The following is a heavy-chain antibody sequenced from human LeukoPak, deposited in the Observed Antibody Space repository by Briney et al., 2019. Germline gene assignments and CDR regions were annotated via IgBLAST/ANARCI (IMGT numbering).Heavy chain of an antibody. CDR1: GFTFSSYA. D-gene: IGHD3-22*01. J-gene: IGHJ4*02. CDR3: AKRGVVIRVILVGFHREAYYFDS. CDR2: ISGSGGTT. Sequence: GGSLRLSCAASGFTFSSYAMSWVRQALGKGLEWVAGISGSGGTTNYADSVKGRFTISRDNPKNTLYLQMNSLRAEDTAVYFCAKRGVVIRVILVGFHREAYYFDSWGQGALVTVSS. V-gene: IGHV3-23*01.